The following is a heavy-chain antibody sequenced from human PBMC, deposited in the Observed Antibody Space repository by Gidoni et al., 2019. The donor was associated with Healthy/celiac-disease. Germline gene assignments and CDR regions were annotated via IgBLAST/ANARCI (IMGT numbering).Heavy chain of an antibody. Sequence: EVQLVESGGGLVQPGGSLRLSCAASGVTFSSYAMNWVRQAPGKGLEWVSAISGSGGSTYYADSVKGRFTISRDNSKNTLYLQMNSLRAEDTAVYYCALTAMVTYYYMDVWGKGTTVTVSS. CDR2: ISGSGGST. V-gene: IGHV3-23*04. CDR1: GVTFSSYA. D-gene: IGHD5-18*01. CDR3: ALTAMVTYYYMDV. J-gene: IGHJ6*03.